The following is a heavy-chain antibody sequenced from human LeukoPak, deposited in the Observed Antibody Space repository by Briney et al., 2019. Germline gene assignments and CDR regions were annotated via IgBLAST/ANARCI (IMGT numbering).Heavy chain of an antibody. CDR1: GYTFTTYA. Sequence: GASVKVSCKASGYTFTTYAMNWVRQAPGQGLEWMGGINTNTGNPTYAQGFTGRFVFSLDTSVSTAYLQISSLKAEDTDVYYCARPYSSSSVYFQHWGQGTLVTVSS. CDR3: ARPYSSSSVYFQH. V-gene: IGHV7-4-1*02. J-gene: IGHJ1*01. D-gene: IGHD6-6*01. CDR2: INTNTGNP.